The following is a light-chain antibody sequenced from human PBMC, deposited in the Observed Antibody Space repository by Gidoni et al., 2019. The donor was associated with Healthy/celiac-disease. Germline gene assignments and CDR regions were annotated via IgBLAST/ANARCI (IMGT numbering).Light chain of an antibody. CDR3: QQSYSTPQT. CDR2: AAS. Sequence: DIQMTQSPSSLSASVGDRVTITCRASQNINSYLNWYQQRPGKAPKLLIYAASSLQSGVPSRFSGSGSGTDFTLTISSLQPEDFATYYCQQSYSTPQTFGQXTKLEIK. J-gene: IGKJ2*01. CDR1: QNINSY. V-gene: IGKV1-39*01.